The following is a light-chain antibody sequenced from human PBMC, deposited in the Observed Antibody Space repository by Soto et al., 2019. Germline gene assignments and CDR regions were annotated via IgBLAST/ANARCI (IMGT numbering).Light chain of an antibody. Sequence: DIQLTQSPSFLSASVGDRVTVSGRASQDISTSLAWFQQKAGKVPQLLVYTTSTLQDGVPSRFSGSGSGTYFTLTTNNLQAEDFATDYCQHLHTFPFSLGQGTKLHIK. CDR3: QHLHTFPFS. CDR1: QDISTS. V-gene: IGKV1-9*01. J-gene: IGKJ2*03. CDR2: TTS.